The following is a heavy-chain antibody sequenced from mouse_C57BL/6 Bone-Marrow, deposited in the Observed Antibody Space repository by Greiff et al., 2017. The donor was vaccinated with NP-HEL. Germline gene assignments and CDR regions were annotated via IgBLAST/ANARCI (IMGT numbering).Heavy chain of an antibody. V-gene: IGHV1-62-2*01. CDR3: ARHEDRGFSYWYFEV. J-gene: IGHJ1*03. Sequence: VQLQQSGAELVKPGASVKLSCKASGYTFTEYTIHWVKQRSGQGLEWIGWLYPGSGSIKYNEKFKDKATLTADKSSSTAYMELSRLTSEDSAVYFCARHEDRGFSYWYFEVWGTGTTVTVSS. D-gene: IGHD3-3*01. CDR2: LYPGSGSI. CDR1: GYTFTEYT.